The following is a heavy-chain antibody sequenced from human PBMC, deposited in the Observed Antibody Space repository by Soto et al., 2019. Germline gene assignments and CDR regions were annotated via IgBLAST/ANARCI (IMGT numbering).Heavy chain of an antibody. J-gene: IGHJ1*01. D-gene: IGHD5-12*01. CDR2: ISRGSDAI. V-gene: IGHV3-48*02. CDR3: ARAGERGYDCDQ. Sequence: XGCLRLSCAACGFSVSNYNMHGVRQAPGKGLEWVSYISRGSDAIYYADSVKGRFTISRDNVENSLHLQMNSLRDEDTAVYYCARAGERGYDCDQWGQGTLVTVSS. CDR1: GFSVSNYN.